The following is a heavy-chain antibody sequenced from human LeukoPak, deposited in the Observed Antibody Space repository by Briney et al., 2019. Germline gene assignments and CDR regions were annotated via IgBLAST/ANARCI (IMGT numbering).Heavy chain of an antibody. CDR3: ANIPSGRGYSYGYNMRFDY. CDR1: GFXXXXYA. Sequence: SGFXXXXYAMSWVRQAPGKGLEGVSAISGSGGSTYYADSVKGRFTISRENSKKKLDLQMNRLRAEDTAVYYCANIPSGRGYSYGYNMRFDYWGQGTLVTVSS. J-gene: IGHJ4*02. CDR2: ISGSGGST. V-gene: IGHV3-23*01. D-gene: IGHD5-18*01.